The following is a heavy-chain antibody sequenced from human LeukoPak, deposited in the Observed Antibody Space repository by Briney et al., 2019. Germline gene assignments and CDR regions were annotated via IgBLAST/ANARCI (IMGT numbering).Heavy chain of an antibody. CDR2: ISSSGSNI. J-gene: IGHJ4*02. Sequence: GGSLRLSCAASGFAFNFFAMSWVRQVPGKGLEWVSYISSSGSNIYYADSVKGRFTISRDNAKNSLYLQMNSLRVEDTAVYYCARADMATITIDYWGQGTLVTVSS. V-gene: IGHV3-48*04. CDR3: ARADMATITIDY. D-gene: IGHD5-24*01. CDR1: GFAFNFFA.